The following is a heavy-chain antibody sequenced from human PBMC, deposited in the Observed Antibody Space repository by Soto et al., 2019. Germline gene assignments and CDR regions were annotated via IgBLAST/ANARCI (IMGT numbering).Heavy chain of an antibody. Sequence: QVQLQESGPGLVRPSQTLSLTCTASGASVNSDVYYWTWIRQHPEKGLEWIGYIYDSGSTYYNPSLESRVSISLDTPNNQFSLNLKSVTAADTAIYYCARAPHYEILAAIDYWGQGTLVTVSS. J-gene: IGHJ4*02. CDR3: ARAPHYEILAAIDY. CDR2: IYDSGST. V-gene: IGHV4-31*03. D-gene: IGHD3-9*01. CDR1: GASVNSDVYY.